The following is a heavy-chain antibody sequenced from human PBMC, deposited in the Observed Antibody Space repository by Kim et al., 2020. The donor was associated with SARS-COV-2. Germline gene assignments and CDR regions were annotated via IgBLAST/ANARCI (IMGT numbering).Heavy chain of an antibody. CDR2: IYYSGST. Sequence: SETLSLTCTVSGGSISSYYWSWIRQPPGKGLEWIGYIYYSGSTNYNPSLKSRVTISVDTSKNQFSLKLSSVTAADTAVYYCARGILGYCSGGSCSDFLIDYWGQGTLVTVSS. CDR1: GGSISSYY. V-gene: IGHV4-59*01. D-gene: IGHD2-15*01. J-gene: IGHJ4*02. CDR3: ARGILGYCSGGSCSDFLIDY.